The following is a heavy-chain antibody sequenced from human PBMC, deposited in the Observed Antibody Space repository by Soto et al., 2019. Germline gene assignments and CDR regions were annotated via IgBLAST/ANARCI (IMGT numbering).Heavy chain of an antibody. CDR3: AKGPYDSSGYYPYYFDY. J-gene: IGHJ4*02. D-gene: IGHD3-22*01. CDR2: ISYDGSNK. Sequence: GGSLRLSCAASGFTFSSYGMHWVRQAPGKGLEWVAVISYDGSNKYYADSVKGRFTISRDNSKNTLYLQMNSLRAEDTAVYYCAKGPYDSSGYYPYYFDYWGQGTQVTVSS. CDR1: GFTFSSYG. V-gene: IGHV3-30*18.